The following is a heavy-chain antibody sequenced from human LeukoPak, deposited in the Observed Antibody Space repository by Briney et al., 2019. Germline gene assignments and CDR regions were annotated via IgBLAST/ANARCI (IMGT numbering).Heavy chain of an antibody. J-gene: IGHJ6*03. D-gene: IGHD3-10*01. CDR2: ISAYNGNT. CDR1: GYTFTSYG. CDR3: ARRVSRDPKALWFGELSYMDV. Sequence: GASVKVSCKASGYTFTSYGISWVRQAPGQGLEWMGWISAYNGNTNYAQKLQGRVTMTTDTSTSTAYMELRSLRSDDTAVYYCARRVSRDPKALWFGELSYMDVWGKGTTVTVSS. V-gene: IGHV1-18*01.